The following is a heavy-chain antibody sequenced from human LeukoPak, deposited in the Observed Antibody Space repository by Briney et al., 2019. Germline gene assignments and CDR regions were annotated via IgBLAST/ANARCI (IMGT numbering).Heavy chain of an antibody. D-gene: IGHD2-2*01. CDR2: IIPIFGTA. CDR1: GGTFSSYA. Sequence: ASVKVSCKASGGTFSSYAISWVRQAPGQGLEWMGGIIPIFGTANYAQKFQGGVTITADESTSTAYMELSSLRSEDTAVYYCACVPPKDCSSTSCYYGDAFDIWGQGTMVTVSS. V-gene: IGHV1-69*13. CDR3: ACVPPKDCSSTSCYYGDAFDI. J-gene: IGHJ3*02.